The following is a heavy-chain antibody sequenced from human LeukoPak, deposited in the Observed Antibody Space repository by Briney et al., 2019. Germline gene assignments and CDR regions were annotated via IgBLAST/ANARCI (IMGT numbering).Heavy chain of an antibody. D-gene: IGHD6-13*01. CDR3: ARVYSSSWRFFDY. Sequence: GGSLRLSCAASGFTFSSYAMYWVRQAPGKGLEWVAVIPYDESNKYYADSVKGRFTISRDNSKNTLYLQMNSLRAEDTAVYYCARVYSSSWRFFDYWGQGTLLTVSS. CDR2: IPYDESNK. CDR1: GFTFSSYA. V-gene: IGHV3-30-3*01. J-gene: IGHJ4*02.